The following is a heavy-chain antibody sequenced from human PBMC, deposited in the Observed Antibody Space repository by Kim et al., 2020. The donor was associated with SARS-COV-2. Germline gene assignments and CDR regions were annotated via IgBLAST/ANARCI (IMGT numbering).Heavy chain of an antibody. CDR3: ARARVGFFGVVTHFDY. CDR1: GGSISSYY. D-gene: IGHD3-3*01. CDR2: IYYSGST. V-gene: IGHV4-59*13. Sequence: SETLSLTCTVSGGSISSYYWSWIRQPPGKGLEWIGYIYYSGSTNYNPSLKSRVTISVDTSKNQFSLKLSSVTAADTAVYYCARARVGFFGVVTHFDYWG. J-gene: IGHJ4*01.